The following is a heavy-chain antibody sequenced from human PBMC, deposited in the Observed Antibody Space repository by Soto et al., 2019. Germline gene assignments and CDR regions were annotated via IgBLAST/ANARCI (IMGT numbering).Heavy chain of an antibody. J-gene: IGHJ2*01. CDR1: DDSISSGGYD. D-gene: IGHD3-9*01. CDR3: ARGTDTWFFAL. V-gene: IGHV4-31*03. Sequence: QVQLQESGPGLVKPSQTLSLTCTVSDDSISSGGYDWSWIRQHPGKGLEWIGYIYGTGNMYYKSSLKSRLTFSVDTSKNHFSLKLTSVTAADTAVYYCARGTDTWFFALWGRGTLVTVSS. CDR2: IYGTGNM.